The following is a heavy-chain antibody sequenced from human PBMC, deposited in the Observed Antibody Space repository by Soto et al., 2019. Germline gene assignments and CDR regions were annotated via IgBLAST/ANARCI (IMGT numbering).Heavy chain of an antibody. V-gene: IGHV1-69*06. CDR2: IIPIFGTE. CDR1: GGTFSSYA. D-gene: IGHD6-19*01. Sequence: SVKLSCKASGGTFSSYAISWVRQAPGQGLEWMGGIIPIFGTENYAQKFQGRVTITADKSTSTAYMELSSLRSEDTAVYYCARGVSGWYYYFDYWGQGTLVIVSS. CDR3: ARGVSGWYYYFDY. J-gene: IGHJ4*02.